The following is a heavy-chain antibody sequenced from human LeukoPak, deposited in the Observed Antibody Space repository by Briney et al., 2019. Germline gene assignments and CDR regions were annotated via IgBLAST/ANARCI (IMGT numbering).Heavy chain of an antibody. CDR1: GFTFSSYS. J-gene: IGHJ5*02. CDR2: ISSSSSTI. D-gene: IGHD2/OR15-2a*01. V-gene: IGHV3-48*01. CDR3: ARDQGTGTAYTNRFDL. Sequence: GGSLRLSCAASGFTFSSYSMNWVRQAPGKGLEWVSYISSSSSTIYYADSVKGRFTISRDNAKNSLYLQMNSLRAEDTAVYYCARDQGTGTAYTNRFDLWGQGTLVTVSS.